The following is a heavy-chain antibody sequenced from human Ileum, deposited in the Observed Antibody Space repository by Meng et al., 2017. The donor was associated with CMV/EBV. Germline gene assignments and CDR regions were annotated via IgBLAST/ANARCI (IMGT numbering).Heavy chain of an antibody. Sequence: ASVKVSCEASGYTFTGYYIHWVRQAPGQGLEWMGWVNPKVDGTSYAPKFQGRATMTRDASINTAYMELSGLRSDDTAVYYCAREDYGSGTARDNGFDFWGQGTMVTVSS. D-gene: IGHD3-10*01. CDR1: GYTFTGYY. J-gene: IGHJ3*01. V-gene: IGHV1-2*02. CDR2: VNPKVDGT. CDR3: AREDYGSGTARDNGFDF.